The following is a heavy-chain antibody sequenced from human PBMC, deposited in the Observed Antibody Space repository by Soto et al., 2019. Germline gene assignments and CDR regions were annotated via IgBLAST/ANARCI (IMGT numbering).Heavy chain of an antibody. D-gene: IGHD6-6*01. CDR2: ISAYNGNT. J-gene: IGHJ5*02. Sequence: QIQLVQSGAEVKNPGASVKVSCKASGYTFTTFGISWVRQAPGHGLEWMGWISAYNGNTNYAQKFQGRLTMTTDTPTSTAHMELRSLTSDDTAVYYCARDLIAVRPGWFDPWGQGTLVTVSS. CDR3: ARDLIAVRPGWFDP. V-gene: IGHV1-18*01. CDR1: GYTFTTFG.